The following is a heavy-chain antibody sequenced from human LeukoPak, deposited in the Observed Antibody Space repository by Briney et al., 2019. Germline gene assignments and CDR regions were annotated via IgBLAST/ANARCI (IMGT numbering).Heavy chain of an antibody. Sequence: GASLKVSCKASGYTFTSYGISWVRQAPGHGLEWMGWISAYNGNTNYAQKLQGRVTMTTDTSTSTAYMELRSLRSDDTAVYYCARVRDILTGYYRDAFDIWGQGTMVTVSS. CDR2: ISAYNGNT. CDR3: ARVRDILTGYYRDAFDI. V-gene: IGHV1-18*01. CDR1: GYTFTSYG. D-gene: IGHD3-9*01. J-gene: IGHJ3*02.